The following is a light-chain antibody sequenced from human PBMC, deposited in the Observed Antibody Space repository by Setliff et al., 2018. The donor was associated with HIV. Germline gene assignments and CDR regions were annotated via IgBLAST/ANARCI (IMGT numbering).Light chain of an antibody. V-gene: IGLV1-47*01. CDR2: RNT. CDR1: SSNIGSNY. Sequence: QSVLTQPPSASGTPGQRVTISCSGSSSNIGSNYVYWYQQLPGTAPKLLIYRNTQRPSGVPDRFSGSKSGTSASLAISGLRSEDEADYYCAAWDDSLNGRGVFGGGTKVTVL. J-gene: IGLJ3*02. CDR3: AAWDDSLNGRGV.